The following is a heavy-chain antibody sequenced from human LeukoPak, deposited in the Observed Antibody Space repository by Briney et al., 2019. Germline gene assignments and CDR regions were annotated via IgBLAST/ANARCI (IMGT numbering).Heavy chain of an antibody. Sequence: AGGSLRLSCAASGFILNEYWMHWVRQAPAKGLVWVSRMNADGSSTTYADSVKGRFTISRDSAKNTLYLQMNSLRVEDTAVYYCATDYYVSGSYYRLFYWGQGTLVTVSS. D-gene: IGHD3-10*01. CDR2: MNADGSST. CDR1: GFILNEYW. J-gene: IGHJ4*02. CDR3: ATDYYVSGSYYRLFY. V-gene: IGHV3-74*01.